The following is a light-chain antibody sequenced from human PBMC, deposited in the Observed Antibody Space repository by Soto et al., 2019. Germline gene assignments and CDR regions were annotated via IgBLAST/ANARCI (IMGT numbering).Light chain of an antibody. CDR1: QAVNSW. CDR3: QQSNNHQIS. Sequence: DNQLTQSPSSISASVGDRVTITCRASQAVNSWLAWFQQKPGMAPKLVIYDVSSLQSGVPSRFSGSGSGTEFTLTISSLQHEDFETYYCQQSNNHQISLRQGTRLEIK. CDR2: DVS. J-gene: IGKJ5*01. V-gene: IGKV1-12*01.